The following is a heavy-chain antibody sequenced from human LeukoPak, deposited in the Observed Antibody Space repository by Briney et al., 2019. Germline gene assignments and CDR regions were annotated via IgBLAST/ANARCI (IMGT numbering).Heavy chain of an antibody. CDR3: ARGLGYGSGSYYLGFDM. V-gene: IGHV4-39*01. D-gene: IGHD3-10*01. CDR2: FYYSGST. CDR1: GGSISTSSSY. J-gene: IGHJ3*02. Sequence: PSETLSLTCTVFGGSISTSSSYWGWIRQPPGKGLEWIGSFYYSGSTYYNPSLKSRVTISVDTSRNQFSLKLSSVSAADTAVYYCARGLGYGSGSYYLGFDMWGQGTMVTVSS.